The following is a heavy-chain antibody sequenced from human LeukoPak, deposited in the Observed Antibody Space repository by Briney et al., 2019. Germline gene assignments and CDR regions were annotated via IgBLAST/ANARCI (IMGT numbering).Heavy chain of an antibody. CDR3: ARVGLSSSSNGYYGMDV. J-gene: IGHJ6*02. V-gene: IGHV1-2*02. D-gene: IGHD6-6*01. Sequence: ASVKVSYTASGYTFSDYYIHWVRQAPGQGLEWMGWIKPKSGGTNYAQKFQGGVTMTRDTSISTAYMELSRLTSDDTAVYYCARVGLSSSSNGYYGMDVWGQGITVTVSS. CDR1: GYTFSDYY. CDR2: IKPKSGGT.